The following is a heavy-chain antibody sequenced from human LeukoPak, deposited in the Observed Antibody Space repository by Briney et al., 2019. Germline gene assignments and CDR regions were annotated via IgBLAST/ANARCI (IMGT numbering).Heavy chain of an antibody. CDR3: ARDVHGDYGSGWFDP. CDR1: GGTFNNSA. J-gene: IGHJ5*02. D-gene: IGHD4-17*01. CDR2: IMPLFGTA. V-gene: IGHV1-69*05. Sequence: GASVKVSCKTSGGTFNNSAISWVLQAPGQGLEWLGGIMPLFGTAGYAQKFQGRVTITKDESTRTVYLELTSLTSDDTAVYYCARDVHGDYGSGWFDPWGQGTLVPVSS.